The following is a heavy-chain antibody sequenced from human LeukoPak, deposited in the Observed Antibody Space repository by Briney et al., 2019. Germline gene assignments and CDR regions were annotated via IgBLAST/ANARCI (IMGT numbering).Heavy chain of an antibody. J-gene: IGHJ4*02. D-gene: IGHD3-9*01. V-gene: IGHV3-7*01. Sequence: GGSLRLSCAASGFTFSSYWMSWVRQAPGKGLEWVANIKQDGSEKYYVDSVKGRFTISRDNAKNSLYLQMNSLRAEDTAVYYCARSRRANILTGYRPRSYFDYWGQGTLVTVSS. CDR1: GFTFSSYW. CDR3: ARSRRANILTGYRPRSYFDY. CDR2: IKQDGSEK.